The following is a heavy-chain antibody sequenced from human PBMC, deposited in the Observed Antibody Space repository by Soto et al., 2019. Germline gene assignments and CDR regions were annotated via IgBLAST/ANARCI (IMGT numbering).Heavy chain of an antibody. CDR2: ISAYNGNT. D-gene: IGHD2-2*01. Sequence: ASVNVSCKSSGYTFTSYGISWVRQAPGQGLEWMGWISAYNGNTNNEQKLQGRVTMTTDTSTSTAYMELRSLRSDDTAVYYCARGGYCSSTSCPRARYYYYGMDVWGQGTTVTVSS. CDR3: ARGGYCSSTSCPRARYYYYGMDV. CDR1: GYTFTSYG. J-gene: IGHJ6*02. V-gene: IGHV1-18*04.